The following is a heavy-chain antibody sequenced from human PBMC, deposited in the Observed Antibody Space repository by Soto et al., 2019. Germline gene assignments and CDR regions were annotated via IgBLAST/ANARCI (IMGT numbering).Heavy chain of an antibody. Sequence: PSETLSLTCTVSGGSISSYYWSWIRQPPGKGLEWIGYIYYSGSTNYNPSLKSRVTISVDTSKNQFSLKLSSVTAADTAVYYCARRWGTCFYFWGQGTLVTVSS. J-gene: IGHJ4*02. V-gene: IGHV4-59*01. D-gene: IGHD7-27*01. CDR3: ARRWGTCFYF. CDR1: GGSISSYY. CDR2: IYYSGST.